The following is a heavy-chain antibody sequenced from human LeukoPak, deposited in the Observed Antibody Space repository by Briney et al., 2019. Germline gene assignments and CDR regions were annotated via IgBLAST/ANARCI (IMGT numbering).Heavy chain of an antibody. CDR2: IYYSGST. CDR1: GGSFSGYY. J-gene: IGHJ5*02. D-gene: IGHD6-6*01. V-gene: IGHV4-59*01. CDR3: ARDMAARRFDP. Sequence: SETLSLTCAVYGGSFSGYYWSWIRQPPGKGLEWIGYIYYSGSTNYNPSLKSRVTISVDTSKNQFSLKLSSVTAADTAVYYCARDMAARRFDPWGQGTLVTVSS.